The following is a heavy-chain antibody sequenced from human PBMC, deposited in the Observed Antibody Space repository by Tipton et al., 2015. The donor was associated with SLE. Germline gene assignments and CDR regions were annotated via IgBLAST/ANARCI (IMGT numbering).Heavy chain of an antibody. CDR2: IKQDGSEK. V-gene: IGHV3-7*01. CDR3: ARVVVRGLVYYYFYMDV. Sequence: GSLRLSCAASGFTFSSYWMSWVRQAPGKGLEGVANIKQDGSEKKYVDSVKGRFTISRDNAKNSLYLQMNSLRAEDTAVYYCARVVVRGLVYYYFYMDVWGKGTTVTVSS. J-gene: IGHJ6*03. CDR1: GFTFSSYW. D-gene: IGHD3-10*01.